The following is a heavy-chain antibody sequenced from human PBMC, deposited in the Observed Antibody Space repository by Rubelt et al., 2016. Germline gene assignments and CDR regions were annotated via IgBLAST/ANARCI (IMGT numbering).Heavy chain of an antibody. V-gene: IGHV3-33*01. CDR3: ARGSMTTVTKRGYFDY. J-gene: IGHJ4*02. D-gene: IGHD4-17*01. CDR1: GFTFSSYG. Sequence: QVQLVESGGGVVQPGRSLRLSCAASGFTFSSYGMHWVRQAPGKGLEWVAVIWYDGSNKYYADSVKGRFTISRDNSKNTLYLQMNSLRAEDTAVYYCARGSMTTVTKRGYFDYWGQGTLVTVSS. CDR2: IWYDGSNK.